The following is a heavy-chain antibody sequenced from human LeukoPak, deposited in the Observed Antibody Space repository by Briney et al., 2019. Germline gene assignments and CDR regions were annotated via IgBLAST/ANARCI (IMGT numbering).Heavy chain of an antibody. CDR2: ISSGGYTI. CDR1: GFTFSSYD. Sequence: PGGSLRLSCAASGFTFSSYDMNWVRQAPGKGLEWVSSISSGGYTIYYADSVKGRFTISRDNAKNSLFLQMNSLRAEDTAVYYCARVRGYSGYVLGYWLDPWGRGTLVTVSS. CDR3: ARVRGYSGYVLGYWLDP. J-gene: IGHJ5*02. D-gene: IGHD5-12*01. V-gene: IGHV3-48*03.